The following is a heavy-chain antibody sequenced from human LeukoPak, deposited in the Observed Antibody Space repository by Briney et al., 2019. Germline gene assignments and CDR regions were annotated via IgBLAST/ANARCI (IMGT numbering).Heavy chain of an antibody. CDR3: ARDFQGGPNDP. V-gene: IGHV4-30-4*01. D-gene: IGHD2-15*01. J-gene: IGHJ5*02. CDR2: ISHSGGT. CDR1: GGSISSGDYY. Sequence: PSETLSLTCTVSGGSISSGDYYWSWIRQPPGKGREWIAYISHSGGTYYYPSLKSRATISLDTTRNQFSLKLSSVTTADTAVYYCARDFQGGPNDPGGQGTLVTVSS.